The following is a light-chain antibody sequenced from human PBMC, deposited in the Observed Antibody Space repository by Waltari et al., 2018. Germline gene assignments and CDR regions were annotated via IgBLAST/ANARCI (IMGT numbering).Light chain of an antibody. CDR2: KAF. CDR1: QIITRW. Sequence: DIQMTQSPSTLSASVGDRVTITCRASQIITRWLAWYQQKPGKAPKLLIYKAFTLESGVPSRFSGSGSGTEFPLTISSLQPDDFATYYCLQYNTYWTFGQGTRVEIK. J-gene: IGKJ1*01. CDR3: LQYNTYWT. V-gene: IGKV1-5*03.